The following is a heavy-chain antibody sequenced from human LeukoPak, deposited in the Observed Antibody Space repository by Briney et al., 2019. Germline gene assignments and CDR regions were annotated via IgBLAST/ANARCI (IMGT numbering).Heavy chain of an antibody. CDR1: GFSFSVYF. V-gene: IGHV3-23*01. CDR3: ARETVGLDY. D-gene: IGHD4-23*01. J-gene: IGHJ4*02. Sequence: GGSLRLSCTASGFSFSVYFITWVRQAPGKGLEWVSSISESGGSTYYADSVKGRFTISRDNAKNSLYLQINSLRDEDTAVYYCARETVGLDYWGQGTLVTVSS. CDR2: ISESGGST.